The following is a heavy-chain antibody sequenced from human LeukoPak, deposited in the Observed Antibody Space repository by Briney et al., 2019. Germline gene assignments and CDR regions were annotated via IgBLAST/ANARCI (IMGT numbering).Heavy chain of an antibody. CDR2: ISYDGSNK. D-gene: IGHD1-26*01. Sequence: PGGSLRLSCAASGFTFSSYAMQWVRQAPGKGLEWVAVISYDGSNKYYADSVKGRFTISRDNSKNPLYLQTDSLRAEDTAVYYCARPYGEWELRGTEFDYWGQGTLVTVSS. V-gene: IGHV3-30-3*01. CDR3: ARPYGEWELRGTEFDY. CDR1: GFTFSSYA. J-gene: IGHJ4*02.